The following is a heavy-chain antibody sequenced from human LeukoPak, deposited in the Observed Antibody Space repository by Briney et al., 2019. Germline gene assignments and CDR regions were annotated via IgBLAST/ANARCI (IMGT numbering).Heavy chain of an antibody. Sequence: GGSLRLSCAASGFTFSYYAMSWGRQAPGKGLEWVSEISGSGVSTYYADSVKGRFTISRDNSKNTLYLQMNSLRAEDTAVYYCAKAYSGSLIIVYWGQGTLVTVSS. D-gene: IGHD1-26*01. CDR3: AKAYSGSLIIVY. J-gene: IGHJ4*02. CDR2: ISGSGVST. CDR1: GFTFSYYA. V-gene: IGHV3-23*01.